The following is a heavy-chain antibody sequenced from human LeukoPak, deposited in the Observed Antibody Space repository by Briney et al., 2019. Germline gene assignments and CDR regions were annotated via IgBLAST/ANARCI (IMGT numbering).Heavy chain of an antibody. V-gene: IGHV3-11*04. D-gene: IGHD3-16*01. Sequence: PGGSLRLSCVASGFTFSNYYMNWIRQAPGKGLEWVSCISSSGSTIYYADSVKGRFTISRDNAKNSMYLQMNSMRAEDTAVYYCARGPRDSYAYRYSPFDYWGQGTLVTVSS. CDR3: ARGPRDSYAYRYSPFDY. CDR1: GFTFSNYY. CDR2: ISSSGSTI. J-gene: IGHJ4*02.